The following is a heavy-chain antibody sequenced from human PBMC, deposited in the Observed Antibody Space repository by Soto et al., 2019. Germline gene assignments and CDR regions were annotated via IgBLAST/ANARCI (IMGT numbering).Heavy chain of an antibody. CDR2: MNPNSGNT. V-gene: IGHV1-8*01. Sequence: QVQLVQSGAEVRKPGASVKVSCKASGYTFTSYDINWVRQATGQGLEWMGWMNPNSGNTGYAQKFQGRVTMTRNTSISTAYMELSSLRSEDTAVYYCARFNRGGPGRELSYGDYAWGQGTLVTVSS. CDR1: GYTFTSYD. J-gene: IGHJ4*02. CDR3: ARFNRGGPGRELSYGDYA. D-gene: IGHD4-17*01.